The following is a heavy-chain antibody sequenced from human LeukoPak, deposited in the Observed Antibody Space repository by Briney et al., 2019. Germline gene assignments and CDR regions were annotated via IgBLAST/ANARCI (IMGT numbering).Heavy chain of an antibody. CDR3: AREDGSCWYGGGH. Sequence: SVKVSCKAPGGTFSSYTISWGREAPGQGLEWMGRIIPILGIANYAQKFQGRVTITADKSTSTAYMELSSLRAEDTAVYYCAREDGSCWYGGGHWGKGTLVTVAS. CDR2: IIPILGIA. V-gene: IGHV1-69*04. D-gene: IGHD6-19*01. J-gene: IGHJ4*02. CDR1: GGTFSSYT.